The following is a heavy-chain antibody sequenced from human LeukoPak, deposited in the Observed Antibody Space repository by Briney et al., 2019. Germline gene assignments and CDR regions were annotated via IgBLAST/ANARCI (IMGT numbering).Heavy chain of an antibody. CDR1: GYSFSNYW. D-gene: IGHD6-25*01. V-gene: IGHV5-51*01. Sequence: GESLKISCKTSGYSFSNYWIGWVRQVPGRGLGWVAIIYSGDSDTKYSPSFQGQVTLSADRSISTAYLQWSSLKASDVAMYYCVRRGGNEFDYWGQGTLVTVSS. CDR2: IYSGDSDT. J-gene: IGHJ4*02. CDR3: VRRGGNEFDY.